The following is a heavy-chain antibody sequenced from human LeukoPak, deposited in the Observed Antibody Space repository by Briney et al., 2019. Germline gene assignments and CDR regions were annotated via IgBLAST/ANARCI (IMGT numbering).Heavy chain of an antibody. CDR1: GGPFSGYY. Sequence: KTSETLSLTCAVYGGPFSGYYWSWIRQPPGKGLEWIGEINHSGSTNYNPSLKSRVTISVDTSKNQFSLKLSSVTAADTAVYYCARDRTYFSSGWYQRGYNWFDPWGQGTLVTVSS. CDR2: INHSGST. D-gene: IGHD6-19*01. J-gene: IGHJ5*02. CDR3: ARDRTYFSSGWYQRGYNWFDP. V-gene: IGHV4-34*01.